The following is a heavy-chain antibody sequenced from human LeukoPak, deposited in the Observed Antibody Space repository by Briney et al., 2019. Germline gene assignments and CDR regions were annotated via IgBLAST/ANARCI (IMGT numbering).Heavy chain of an antibody. V-gene: IGHV4-30-2*01. CDR2: INHSGST. CDR1: GGSISSGGYS. Sequence: PSETLSLTCAVSGGSISSGGYSWSWIRQPPGKGLEWIGEINHSGSTNYNPSLKSRVTISVDTSKNQFSLKLSSVTAADTAVYYCARGALYWGQGTLVTVSS. J-gene: IGHJ4*02. CDR3: ARGALY.